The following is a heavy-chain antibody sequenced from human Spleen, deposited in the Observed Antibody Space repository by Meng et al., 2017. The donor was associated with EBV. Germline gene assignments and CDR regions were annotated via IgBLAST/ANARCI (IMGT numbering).Heavy chain of an antibody. Sequence: VQLVESGRGLAKPGRSLRLSCTASGFTFTRYAMHWVRQAPGKGLEWVAVISYDGSNKYYADSVKGRFTISRDDSKDTMYVQMNSLRPEDTAVYYCARDSDRRGGYFEYWGHGTLVTVSS. V-gene: IGHV3-30*04. D-gene: IGHD1-14*01. J-gene: IGHJ4*01. CDR3: ARDSDRRGGYFEY. CDR2: ISYDGSNK. CDR1: GFTFTRYA.